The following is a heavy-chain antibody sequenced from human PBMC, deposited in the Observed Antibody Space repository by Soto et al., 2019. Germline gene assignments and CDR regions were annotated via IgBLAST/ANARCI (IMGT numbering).Heavy chain of an antibody. CDR2: IGGSGGST. J-gene: IGHJ4*02. Sequence: GGSLRLSCAASGFTFSSYAMSWVRQAPGKGLEWVSAIGGSGGSTYYADSVKGRFTISRDKSKNTLYLQMNSLRAEDTDVYYCAKHIYDSSGYYYSGEDYWGQGTLVTVSS. V-gene: IGHV3-23*01. CDR1: GFTFSSYA. CDR3: AKHIYDSSGYYYSGEDY. D-gene: IGHD3-22*01.